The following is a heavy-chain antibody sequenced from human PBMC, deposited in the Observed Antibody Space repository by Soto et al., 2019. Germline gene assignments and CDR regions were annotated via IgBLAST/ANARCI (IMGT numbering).Heavy chain of an antibody. CDR1: GYTFTSYG. V-gene: IGHV1-18*01. CDR3: ARDPAVAGKRDWFDP. D-gene: IGHD6-19*01. CDR2: ISAYNGNT. Sequence: GASVKVSCTASGYTFTSYGISWVRQAPGQGLEWMGWISAYNGNTNYAQKLQGRVTMTTDTSTSTAYMELRSLRSDDTAVYYCARDPAVAGKRDWFDPWGQGTLVTVSS. J-gene: IGHJ5*02.